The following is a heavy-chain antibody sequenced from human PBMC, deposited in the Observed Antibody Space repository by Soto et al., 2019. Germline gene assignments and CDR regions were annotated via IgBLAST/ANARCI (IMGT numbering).Heavy chain of an antibody. J-gene: IGHJ5*02. CDR2: IYPGDSDT. CDR3: ARPTSHYGSGSYFAWFAP. V-gene: IGHV5-51*01. CDR1: GDSVTSYW. Sequence: GAALKISCERSGDSVTSYWICWVRQMPGKGLEWMGIIYPGDSDTRYSPSFQGQVTISVDKSISTAYLQWSSLKASDTAMSYCARPTSHYGSGSYFAWFAPWGQGTLVTVSS. D-gene: IGHD3-10*01.